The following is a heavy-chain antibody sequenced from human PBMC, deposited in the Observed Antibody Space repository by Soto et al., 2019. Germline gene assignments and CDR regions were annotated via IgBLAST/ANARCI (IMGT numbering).Heavy chain of an antibody. Sequence: PSETLSLTCTVSGVPITSGGFYWSWIRQHPGEGLEWIGYVRYGGSTYYNPSLRSRLTFSLDTSKNQFSLSLSSVTAADTAVYYCASLQDCGSGTCYWDPDALDVWGQGTMVTVSS. J-gene: IGHJ3*01. D-gene: IGHD2-15*01. CDR2: VRYGGST. V-gene: IGHV4-31*03. CDR3: ASLQDCGSGTCYWDPDALDV. CDR1: GVPITSGGFY.